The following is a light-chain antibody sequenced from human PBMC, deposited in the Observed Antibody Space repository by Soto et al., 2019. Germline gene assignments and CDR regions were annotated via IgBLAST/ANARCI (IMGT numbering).Light chain of an antibody. CDR3: SSYTTSSNYV. Sequence: SALTQPASVSGSPGQSITISCTETSSDVGSYNFVSWYQQLPGKAPKLMIYEVSNRPSGVSNRFSGSKSGNTASLTISGLQAEDEADYYCSSYTTSSNYVFGSGTKVTVL. CDR2: EVS. V-gene: IGLV2-14*01. CDR1: SSDVGSYNF. J-gene: IGLJ1*01.